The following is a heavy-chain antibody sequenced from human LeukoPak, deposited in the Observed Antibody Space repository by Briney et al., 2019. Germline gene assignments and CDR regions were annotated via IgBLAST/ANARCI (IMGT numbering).Heavy chain of an antibody. CDR1: GGSISSSSYY. V-gene: IGHV4-39*01. CDR3: ARQCYGSSGYYVLDY. J-gene: IGHJ4*02. CDR2: IDYSKST. Sequence: SETLSLTCTVSGGSISSSSYYWGWIRQPPGKGREWIGSIDYSKSTYYNPSLKTRVTISVDTSKNQFSLERSSVTAAATAVYYCARQCYGSSGYYVLDYWGKGTLVTASS. D-gene: IGHD3-22*01.